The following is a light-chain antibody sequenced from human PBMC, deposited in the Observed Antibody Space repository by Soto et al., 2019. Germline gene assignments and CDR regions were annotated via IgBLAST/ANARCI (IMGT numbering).Light chain of an antibody. CDR3: QQYNNWPPIT. CDR1: QSVTSN. Sequence: EIVMTQSPATLSVSPGYRSTLSCRASQSVTSNLAWYQQKPGQAPRLLIYGASTRATGIPARFSGSGSGTEFTLTIRSLHSEDFAVYFCQQYNNWPPITFGQGTRREIK. V-gene: IGKV3-15*01. CDR2: GAS. J-gene: IGKJ5*01.